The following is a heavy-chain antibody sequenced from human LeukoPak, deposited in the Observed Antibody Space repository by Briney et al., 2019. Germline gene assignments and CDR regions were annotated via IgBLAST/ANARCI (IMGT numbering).Heavy chain of an antibody. CDR1: GYTFTSYA. V-gene: IGHV1-3*03. D-gene: IGHD6-19*01. CDR3: ARVLNPGYSSGWYPLGW. CDR2: INADNGNT. Sequence: PGASVKVSCKASGYTFTSYAMHWVRQAPGQRLEWMGWINADNGNTKYSQEFQGRVTITRDTFARTAYMELSSLRSEDMAVYYCARVLNPGYSSGWYPLGWWGQGTLVTVSS. J-gene: IGHJ4*02.